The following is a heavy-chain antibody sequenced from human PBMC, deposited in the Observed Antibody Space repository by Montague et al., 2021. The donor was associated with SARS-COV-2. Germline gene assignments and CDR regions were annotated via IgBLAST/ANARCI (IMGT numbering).Heavy chain of an antibody. V-gene: IGHV4-34*01. J-gene: IGHJ3*02. CDR1: GGSFSGYY. CDR3: ARGALFYDSSGYYSDAFDI. Sequence: SETLSLTCAVYGGSFSGYYWSWIRQPPGKGLEWIGEITHSGSTNYNPSLKSRVTMSVDTSKNQFSLKLSSVTAADTAVYYCARGALFYDSSGYYSDAFDIWGQGTMVTVSS. D-gene: IGHD3-22*01. CDR2: ITHSGST.